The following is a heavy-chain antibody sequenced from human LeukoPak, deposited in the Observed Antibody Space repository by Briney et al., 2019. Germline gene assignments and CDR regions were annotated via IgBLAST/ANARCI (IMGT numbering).Heavy chain of an antibody. V-gene: IGHV3-64D*09. Sequence: PGGSLRLSCSASVFTFNRYAIQCLRQAPGKGLEYVSAISSNGGSTYYADSVKGRFTISRDNSKDTLYLQMSSLRAEDTAVYYCGKTGYGDYRYYYYGMDVWGQGTTVTVSS. CDR2: ISSNGGST. CDR1: VFTFNRYA. CDR3: GKTGYGDYRYYYYGMDV. J-gene: IGHJ6*02. D-gene: IGHD4-17*01.